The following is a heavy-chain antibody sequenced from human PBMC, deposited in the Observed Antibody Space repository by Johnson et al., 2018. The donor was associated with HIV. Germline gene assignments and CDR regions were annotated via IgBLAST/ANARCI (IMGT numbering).Heavy chain of an antibody. CDR1: GFTFSSYG. D-gene: IGHD3-10*01. CDR2: ISYDGSTI. CDR3: ARDRLLWLRDLCPHDAFDI. Sequence: QMQLVESGGGVVQPGRSLRLSCAASGFTFSSYGMHWVRQAPGKGLEWVAVISYDGSTIYYANSVEGRFTISRDNSRDTLSLQMNRLRVEDTALYYGARDRLLWLRDLCPHDAFDIWGQGTMVTVSS. J-gene: IGHJ3*02. V-gene: IGHV3-30*19.